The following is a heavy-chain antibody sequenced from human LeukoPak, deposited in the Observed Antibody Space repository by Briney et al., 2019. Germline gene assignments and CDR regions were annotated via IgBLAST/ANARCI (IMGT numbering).Heavy chain of an antibody. CDR3: ARDWRYSYGYFRY. J-gene: IGHJ4*02. V-gene: IGHV3-7*03. CDR1: GFTFSNYW. Sequence: GGSLRLSCAASGFTFSNYWMAWVRQAPGKGPEWVANINLDGSQKYYVDSVKGRFTISRDNAKNSLYLQMNSLRAEDTAVYYCARDWRYSYGYFRYWGQGTLVTVSS. CDR2: INLDGSQK. D-gene: IGHD5-18*01.